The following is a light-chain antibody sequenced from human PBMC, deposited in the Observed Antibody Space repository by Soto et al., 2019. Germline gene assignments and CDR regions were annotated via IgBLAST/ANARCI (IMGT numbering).Light chain of an antibody. J-gene: IGKJ4*01. CDR3: QQCRNWPLT. Sequence: IVMTQSPATLSVSPGEEATLACKDSQNVSNNLAWYQQRPGQPPRLLIYDAYTRATGISARFSGSGYGTEFTLPISSLQSEDFAVYFCQQCRNWPLTFGGGTKVEIK. CDR1: QNVSNN. CDR2: DAY. V-gene: IGKV3-15*01.